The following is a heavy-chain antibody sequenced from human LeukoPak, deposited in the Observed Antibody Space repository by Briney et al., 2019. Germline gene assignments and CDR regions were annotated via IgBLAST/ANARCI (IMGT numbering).Heavy chain of an antibody. CDR2: MKTDGSEK. V-gene: IGHV3-7*01. D-gene: IGHD1-26*01. Sequence: GGSLRLSCAASGFTFSSYGMSWVRQAPGKGLDWVANMKTDGSEKYYVDSVKGRFTISRDNAKNSLYLQMNSLRAEDTALYYCARDPLEWEHAYDIWGQGTMVTVSS. CDR3: ARDPLEWEHAYDI. CDR1: GFTFSSYG. J-gene: IGHJ3*02.